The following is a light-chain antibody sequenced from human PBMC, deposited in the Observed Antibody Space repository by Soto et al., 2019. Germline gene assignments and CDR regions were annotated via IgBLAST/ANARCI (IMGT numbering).Light chain of an antibody. V-gene: IGLV2-11*01. J-gene: IGLJ2*01. Sequence: QSALTQPRSVSGSPGQSVTISCTGTGSDVGSYNYVSWHQQHPGKAPKVVIYDVTQRPSGVPDRFSASKSGITASLTISGLQAEDEADYYCCSYAAGDSFKFGGGTKLTVL. CDR2: DVT. CDR1: GSDVGSYNY. CDR3: CSYAAGDSFK.